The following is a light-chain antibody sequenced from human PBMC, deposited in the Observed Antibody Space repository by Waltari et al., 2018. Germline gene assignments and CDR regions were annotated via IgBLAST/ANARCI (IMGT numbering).Light chain of an antibody. CDR1: QSLLHRNGNTY. CDR2: LAS. J-gene: IGKJ1*01. V-gene: IGKV2-28*01. Sequence: EIVMTQSPLSLRVTPGEPASISCRSSQSLLHRNGNTYLEWFLQRPGQSPQFLIFLASRRSSGVPGRCSGYGAGTDFTLNSSRVEAEEVGIYYCMQGLQIAWTFGQGTRADIK. CDR3: MQGLQIAWT.